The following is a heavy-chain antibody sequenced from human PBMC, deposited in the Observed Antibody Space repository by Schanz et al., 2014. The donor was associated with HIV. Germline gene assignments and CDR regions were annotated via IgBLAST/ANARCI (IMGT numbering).Heavy chain of an antibody. Sequence: QLQLVQSGAGVKKPGASVKVSCKASAYTFTGYYMHWVRQAPGQGLEWMGWINPNSGGTNYAQKFQGRVTMTRDTSISTAYMELRRLRDDDTAVYYCAREYGDYGSGRSFGMDVWGQGTTVTVSS. J-gene: IGHJ6*02. V-gene: IGHV1-2*02. CDR2: INPNSGGT. CDR1: AYTFTGYY. D-gene: IGHD3-10*01. CDR3: AREYGDYGSGRSFGMDV.